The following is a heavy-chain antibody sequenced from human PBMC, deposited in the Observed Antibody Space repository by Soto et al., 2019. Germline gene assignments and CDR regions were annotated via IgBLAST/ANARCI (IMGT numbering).Heavy chain of an antibody. J-gene: IGHJ6*02. D-gene: IGHD3-10*01. CDR1: GFTVSSNY. V-gene: IGHV3-53*01. CDR3: SGGVRGVIGGMDV. Sequence: EVQLVESGGGLIQPGGSLRLSCAASGFTVSSNYMSWVRQAPGKGLEWVSVIYSGGSTYYADSVKGRFTISRDNSKNTLYLQMNSLRAEDTAVYYCSGGVRGVIGGMDVWGQGTTVTVSS. CDR2: IYSGGST.